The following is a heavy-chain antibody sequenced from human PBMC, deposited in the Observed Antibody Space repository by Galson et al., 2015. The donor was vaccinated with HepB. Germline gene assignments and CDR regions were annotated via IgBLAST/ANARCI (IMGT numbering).Heavy chain of an antibody. Sequence: SLRLSCAASGFTFSSYAMSWVRQAPGKGLEWVSAISSSGANTYYADSVKGRFSISRDNSKSTLYLQMNSLRAEDTALYYCAKRGTGTYYFDSWGQGTLVTVSS. CDR1: GFTFSSYA. CDR2: ISSSGANT. CDR3: AKRGTGTYYFDS. V-gene: IGHV3-23*01. J-gene: IGHJ4*02. D-gene: IGHD3-10*01.